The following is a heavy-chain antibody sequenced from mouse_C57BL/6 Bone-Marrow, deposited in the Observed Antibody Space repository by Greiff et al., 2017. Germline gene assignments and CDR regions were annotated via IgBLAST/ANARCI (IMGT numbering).Heavy chain of an antibody. V-gene: IGHV5-12*01. J-gene: IGHJ2*01. Sequence: EVMLVESGGGLVQPGGSLKLSCAASGFTFSDCYMYWVRQTPEKRLEWVAYISNGGGSTYYPDTVKGRFTISRDNAKNTLYLQMSRLKSEDTALYYSARQRGHSFDNWGQDATLTVSP. CDR3: ARQRGHSFDN. CDR1: GFTFSDCY. CDR2: ISNGGGST.